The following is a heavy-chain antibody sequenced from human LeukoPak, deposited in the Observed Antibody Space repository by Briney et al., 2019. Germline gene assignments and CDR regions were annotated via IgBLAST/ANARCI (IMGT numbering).Heavy chain of an antibody. D-gene: IGHD5-18*01. Sequence: PSETLSLTCAVYGGSFSGYYWSWIRQPPGKGLEWIGEINHSGSTNYNPSLKSRVTISVDTSKNQFSLKLSSVTAADTAVYYCARVRRYSYGYYFDYWGQGTLVTVSS. J-gene: IGHJ4*02. V-gene: IGHV4-34*01. CDR3: ARVRRYSYGYYFDY. CDR2: INHSGST. CDR1: GGSFSGYY.